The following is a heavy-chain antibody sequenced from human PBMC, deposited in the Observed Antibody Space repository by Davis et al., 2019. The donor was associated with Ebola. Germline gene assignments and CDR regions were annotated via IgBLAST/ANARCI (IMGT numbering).Heavy chain of an antibody. CDR3: ARGKWFDP. J-gene: IGHJ5*02. CDR1: GYTFTGYY. V-gene: IGHV1-69*08. CDR2: IIPVVDTK. Sequence: KISCKGSGYTFTGYYMHWVRQAPGQGLEWMGRIIPVVDTKDYAQKFQGRVTLTADKATNTAYMELSGLRFDDTAVYYCARGKWFDPWGQGTLVSVTS.